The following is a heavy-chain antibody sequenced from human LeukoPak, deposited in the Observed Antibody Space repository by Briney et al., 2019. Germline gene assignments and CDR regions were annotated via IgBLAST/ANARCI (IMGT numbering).Heavy chain of an antibody. CDR2: IYYSGSS. CDR1: VGPTSRGHDQ. D-gene: IGHD1-26*01. CDR3: ATRATADHPP. Sequence: SETLTHTSPTFVGPTSRGHDQWIWIRQPPGKGLEWIGSIYYSGSSYNSPSLKSRVTISFDTSKNQFSLKLTSVTAADAAIYYCATRATADHPPSGPGTLVTVSS. V-gene: IGHV4-39*01. J-gene: IGHJ5*02.